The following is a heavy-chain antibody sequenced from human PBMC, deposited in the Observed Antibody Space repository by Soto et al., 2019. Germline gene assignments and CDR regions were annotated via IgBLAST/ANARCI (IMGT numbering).Heavy chain of an antibody. CDR3: ASPQQWLGQRGDFDY. D-gene: IGHD6-19*01. J-gene: IGHJ4*02. CDR2: IRQDGSDK. CDR1: GFTFSSYW. Sequence: EVQLVESGGGLVQPGGSLRLSCAASGFTFSSYWMSWVRRAQGKGLGGVANIRQDGSDKYYVDSVKGRFTISRDNSKNSLYLQMNSLRAEDTAIYYCASPQQWLGQRGDFDYWGQGTLVTVSS. V-gene: IGHV3-7*05.